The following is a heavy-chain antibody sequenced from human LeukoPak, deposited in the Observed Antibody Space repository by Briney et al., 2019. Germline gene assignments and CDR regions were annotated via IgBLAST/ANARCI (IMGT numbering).Heavy chain of an antibody. CDR1: GGTFSSYA. D-gene: IGHD3-22*01. J-gene: IGHJ4*02. Sequence: SVKVSCKASGGTFSSYAISWVREAPGQGLEWMGRIIPILGIANYAQKFQGRVTITADKSTSTAYMELSSLRSEDTAVYYCARSYYSYSSGYYTPADYWGQGTLVTVSS. CDR3: ARSYYSYSSGYYTPADY. V-gene: IGHV1-69*04. CDR2: IIPILGIA.